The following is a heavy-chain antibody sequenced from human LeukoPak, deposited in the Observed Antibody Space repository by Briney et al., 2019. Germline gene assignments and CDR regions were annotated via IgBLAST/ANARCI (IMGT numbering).Heavy chain of an antibody. Sequence: GSSVKVSCKASGGTFSSYAISWVRQAPGQGLEWMGGVIPIFGTANYAQKFQGRVTITTDESTSTAYMELSSLRSEDTAVYYCARDHGVVVNLWYFDYWGQGTLVTVSS. CDR2: VIPIFGTA. V-gene: IGHV1-69*05. D-gene: IGHD3-22*01. J-gene: IGHJ4*02. CDR3: ARDHGVVVNLWYFDY. CDR1: GGTFSSYA.